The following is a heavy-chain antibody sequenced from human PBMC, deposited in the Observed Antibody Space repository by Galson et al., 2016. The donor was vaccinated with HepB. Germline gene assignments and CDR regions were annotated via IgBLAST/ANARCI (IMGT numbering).Heavy chain of an antibody. J-gene: IGHJ4*02. V-gene: IGHV3-48*02. CDR1: GFSISSYS. CDR2: ISTGSTTI. D-gene: IGHD3-9*01. CDR3: ARDSYDILTGSGPCEH. Sequence: SLRLSCAASGFSISSYSMNWVRQAPGKGLEWVSYISTGSTTIYYADSVKGRFTISRDNAKNSRYLQMNMLRDEDTAAYYCARDSYDILTGSGPCEHWGQGTLVTVSS.